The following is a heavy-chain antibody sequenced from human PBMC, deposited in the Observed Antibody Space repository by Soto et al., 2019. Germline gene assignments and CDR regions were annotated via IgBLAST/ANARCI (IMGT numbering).Heavy chain of an antibody. CDR3: AKEPLSDYYDSSGYYFDY. V-gene: IGHV3-30*18. CDR1: GFAFSIYA. D-gene: IGHD3-22*01. J-gene: IGHJ4*02. Sequence: GSLRLSCATSGFAFSIYAMHWVRQAPGKGLEWVAVISYDGSNKYYADSVKGRFTISRDNSKNTLYLQMNSLRAEDTAVYYCAKEPLSDYYDSSGYYFDYWGQGTLVTVSS. CDR2: ISYDGSNK.